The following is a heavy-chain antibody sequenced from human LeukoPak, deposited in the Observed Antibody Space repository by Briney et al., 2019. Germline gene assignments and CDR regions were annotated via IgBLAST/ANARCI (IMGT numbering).Heavy chain of an antibody. CDR1: GFTFSSYA. CDR3: ARAPRAMVRGVIISYGMDV. V-gene: IGHV3-30*04. Sequence: GRSLRLSCAASGFTFSSYAMHWVRQAPGKGLGWVAVISYDGSNKYYADSVKGRFTISRDNSKNTLYLQMKSLRAEDTAVYYCARAPRAMVRGVIISYGMDVWGKGTTVTVSS. D-gene: IGHD3-10*01. J-gene: IGHJ6*04. CDR2: ISYDGSNK.